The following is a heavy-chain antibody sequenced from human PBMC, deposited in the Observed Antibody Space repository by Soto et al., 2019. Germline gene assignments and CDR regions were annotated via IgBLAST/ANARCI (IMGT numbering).Heavy chain of an antibody. CDR3: ARVTRYCSSISCYWFDP. CDR1: GGSISSGDYY. CDR2: IYYSGST. Sequence: SETLSLTCTVSGGSISSGDYYWSWIRQPPGKGLEWIGYIYYSGSTYYNPSLKSRVTISVDTSKNQFSLKLSSVTAADTAVYYCARVTRYCSSISCYWFDPWGQGTLVTVSS. D-gene: IGHD2-2*01. V-gene: IGHV4-30-4*01. J-gene: IGHJ5*02.